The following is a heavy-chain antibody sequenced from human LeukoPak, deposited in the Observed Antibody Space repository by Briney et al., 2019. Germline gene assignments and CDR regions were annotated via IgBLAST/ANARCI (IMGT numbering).Heavy chain of an antibody. V-gene: IGHV4-59*01. Sequence: SETLSLTCTVSGGSISSYYWSWIRQPPGKGLEWIGYIYYSGSTNYNPSLKSRVTISVDTSKNQFSLKLSSVTAADTAVYYCARRRAVAGSDYWDQGTLVTVSS. J-gene: IGHJ4*02. CDR1: GGSISSYY. CDR3: ARRRAVAGSDY. D-gene: IGHD6-19*01. CDR2: IYYSGST.